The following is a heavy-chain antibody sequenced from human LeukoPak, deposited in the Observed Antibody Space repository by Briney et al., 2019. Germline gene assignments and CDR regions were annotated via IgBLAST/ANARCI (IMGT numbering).Heavy chain of an antibody. CDR1: GGSISSSSYY. CDR3: ARQRGGGYWYFDF. J-gene: IGHJ2*01. V-gene: IGHV4-39*01. CDR2: VYYSGST. Sequence: SETLSLTCTVSGGSISSSSYYWGWIRQPPGKGLKWIGNVYYSGSTYYNPSLRSRVTISVDTSKNHFYLKLSSVTAADMAVYYCARQRGGGYWYFDFWGRGTLVTVSS.